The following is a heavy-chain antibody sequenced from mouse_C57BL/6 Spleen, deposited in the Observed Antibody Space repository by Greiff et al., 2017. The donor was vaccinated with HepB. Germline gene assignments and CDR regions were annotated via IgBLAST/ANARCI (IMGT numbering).Heavy chain of an antibody. CDR2: IWSGGST. Sequence: VKLVESGPGLVQPSQSLSITCTVSGFSLTSYGVHWVRQSPGKGLEWLGVIWSGGSTDYNAAFISRLSISKDNSKSQVFFKMNSQQADDTSIYYCASPFYFDVWGTGTTVTVSS. CDR3: ASPFYFDV. J-gene: IGHJ1*03. V-gene: IGHV2-2*01. CDR1: GFSLTSYG.